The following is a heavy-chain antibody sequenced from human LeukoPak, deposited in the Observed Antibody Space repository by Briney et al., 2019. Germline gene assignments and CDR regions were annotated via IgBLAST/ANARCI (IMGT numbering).Heavy chain of an antibody. CDR2: INTDGSST. V-gene: IGHV3-74*01. CDR3: ARVSSSSWWALDY. Sequence: DPGGSLRLSCAASGFTFSSYWMHWVRQAPGKGLVWVSRINTDGSSTSYADSVKGRFTISRDNAKNTLYLKMNSLRAEDTAVYYCARVSSSSWWALDYWGQGTLVTVSS. J-gene: IGHJ4*02. D-gene: IGHD6-13*01. CDR1: GFTFSSYW.